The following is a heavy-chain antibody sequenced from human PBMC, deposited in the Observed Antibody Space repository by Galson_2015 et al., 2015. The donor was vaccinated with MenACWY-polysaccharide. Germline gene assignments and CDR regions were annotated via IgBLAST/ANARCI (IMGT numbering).Heavy chain of an antibody. Sequence: SLRLSCAASGFTFSSYGRHWVRQAPGKGLEWVAFMSYDGSNKYYADSVKGRFTISRDSSKNTLYLQMSSLRPEDTAVYYCARDYIESAFLYSGSYGGLDCWGQGTLVTVSS. V-gene: IGHV3-30*03. CDR2: MSYDGSNK. J-gene: IGHJ4*02. CDR3: ARDYIESAFLYSGSYGGLDC. CDR1: GFTFSSYG. D-gene: IGHD1-26*01.